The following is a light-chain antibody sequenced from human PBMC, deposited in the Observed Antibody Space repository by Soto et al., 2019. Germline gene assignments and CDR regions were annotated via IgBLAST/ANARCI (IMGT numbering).Light chain of an antibody. Sequence: DIQMTQSPSSLSASVGDRITITCRASENIARHLNWYQQKPGKAPNLLIYAASNLQNGVPLRFRGGGSGTDFTLTSSNLQPEDFATYYCQQSYSTLSITCGQGTRLEIK. CDR3: QQSYSTLSIT. CDR2: AAS. J-gene: IGKJ5*01. CDR1: ENIARH. V-gene: IGKV1-39*01.